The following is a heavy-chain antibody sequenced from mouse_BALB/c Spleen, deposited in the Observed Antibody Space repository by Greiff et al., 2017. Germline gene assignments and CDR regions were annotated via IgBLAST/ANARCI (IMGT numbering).Heavy chain of an antibody. J-gene: IGHJ4*01. CDR1: GFTFSSFG. Sequence: EVQLQESGGGLVQPGGSRKLSCAASGFTFSSFGMHWVRQAPEKGLEWVAYISSGSSTIYYADTVKGRFTISRDNPKNTLFLQMTSLRSEDTAMYYCARGDGNSYYYAMDYWGQGTSVTVSS. CDR2: ISSGSSTI. CDR3: ARGDGNSYYYAMDY. V-gene: IGHV5-17*02. D-gene: IGHD2-1*01.